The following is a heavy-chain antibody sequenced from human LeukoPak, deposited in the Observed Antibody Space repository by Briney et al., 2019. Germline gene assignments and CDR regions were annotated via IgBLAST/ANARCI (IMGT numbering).Heavy chain of an antibody. V-gene: IGHV4-59*01. CDR1: GGSFNPYY. CDR3: ARDGPHCITGCPGAWLDR. D-gene: IGHD2-2*01. J-gene: IGHJ5*02. Sequence: SETLSLTCTVSGGSFNPYYWSWIRQPPGKGLEWIGNILYSGNTMYNPSLQGRVTISLDTSKNQFSLRLISVTAADTAVYYCARDGPHCITGCPGAWLDRWGKGTLVTVSS. CDR2: ILYSGNT.